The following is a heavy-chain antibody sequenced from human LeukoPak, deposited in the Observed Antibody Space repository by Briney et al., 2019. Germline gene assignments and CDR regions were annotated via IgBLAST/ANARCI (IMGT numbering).Heavy chain of an antibody. D-gene: IGHD5-24*01. CDR2: ISSSGSTI. CDR3: ARGLREMATRTDAFDI. J-gene: IGHJ3*02. CDR1: GFTFSSYI. Sequence: GGSLRLSCAASGFTFSSYIMNWVRQAPGKGLEWVSYISSSGSTIYYADSVKGRFTISRDNAKNSLYLQMNSLRAEDTAVYYCARGLREMATRTDAFDIWGQGTMVTVSS. V-gene: IGHV3-48*04.